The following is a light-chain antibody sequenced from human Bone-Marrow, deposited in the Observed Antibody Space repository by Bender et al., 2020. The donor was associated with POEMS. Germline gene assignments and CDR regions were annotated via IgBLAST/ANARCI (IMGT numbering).Light chain of an antibody. CDR3: CSYADNSVWV. V-gene: IGLV2-23*02. J-gene: IGLJ3*02. Sequence: QSALTQSASVSGSPGQSITISCTGTSSDVGSYNLVSWYQQHPGKAPKVMIYEVRKRPSGVSNRFSGSKSDNTASLTISGLQAEDEADFYCCSYADNSVWVFGGGTKLTVL. CDR1: SSDVGSYNL. CDR2: EVR.